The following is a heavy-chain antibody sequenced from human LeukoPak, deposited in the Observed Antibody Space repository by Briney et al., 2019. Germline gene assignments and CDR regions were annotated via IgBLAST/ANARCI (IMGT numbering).Heavy chain of an antibody. CDR3: AKDQGSGWYCLDY. V-gene: IGHV3-30*18. CDR2: ISYDGSNK. D-gene: IGHD6-19*01. Sequence: GGSLRLSCAASGFTFSSYGMHWVRQAPGKGLEWVAVISYDGSNKYYADSVKGRFTISRDNSKNTLYLQMNSLRAEDTAVYYCAKDQGSGWYCLDYWGQGTLVTVSS. CDR1: GFTFSSYG. J-gene: IGHJ4*02.